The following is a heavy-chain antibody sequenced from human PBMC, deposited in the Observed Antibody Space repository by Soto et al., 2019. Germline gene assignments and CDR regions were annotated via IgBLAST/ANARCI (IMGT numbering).Heavy chain of an antibody. V-gene: IGHV4-39*01. Sequence: QLQLQESGPGLVKPSETLSLTCTVSGGSISSSSYYWGWIRQPPGKGLEWIGSIYYSGSTYYNPSLKSRVTISVDTSKNQFSLKLSSVTAADTAVYYCARSESSIAAGGRDAFDIWGQGTMVTVSS. CDR1: GGSISSSSYY. D-gene: IGHD6-6*01. J-gene: IGHJ3*02. CDR2: IYYSGST. CDR3: ARSESSIAAGGRDAFDI.